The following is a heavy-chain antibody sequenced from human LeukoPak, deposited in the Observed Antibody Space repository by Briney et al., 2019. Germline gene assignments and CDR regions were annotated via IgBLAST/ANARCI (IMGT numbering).Heavy chain of an antibody. CDR1: GFTFSNYG. Sequence: GGSLRLSCAVSGFTFSNYGMNWVRQAPGKGLEWVSYISGTRSTIYAESVKGRFTISRDNAKNSVYLQMNSLRAEDTAMYYCARGRANYYFDYWGQGTLVTVSS. CDR2: ISGTRSTI. CDR3: ARGRANYYFDY. J-gene: IGHJ4*02. D-gene: IGHD3-10*01. V-gene: IGHV3-48*01.